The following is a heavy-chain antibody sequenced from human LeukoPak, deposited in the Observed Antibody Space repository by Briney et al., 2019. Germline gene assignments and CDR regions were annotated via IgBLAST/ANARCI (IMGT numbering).Heavy chain of an antibody. CDR3: TRSRPGKEAGQPNFDY. CDR2: IRQDGSDK. J-gene: IGHJ4*02. CDR1: GFTFRAYW. Sequence: GGSLRLSCGASGFTFRAYWMTWVRQAPGRGLDWVANIRQDGSDKYFVDAVKGRFTISRDNARNSLYLQMNSMRAEDTAVYYCTRSRPGKEAGQPNFDYWGQGTLVTVSS. D-gene: IGHD6-13*01. V-gene: IGHV3-7*01.